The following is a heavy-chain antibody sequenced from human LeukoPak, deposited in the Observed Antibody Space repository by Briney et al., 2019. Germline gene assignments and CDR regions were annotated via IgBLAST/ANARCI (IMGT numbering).Heavy chain of an antibody. CDR3: AREVGAYYYYYMDV. CDR2: IYTSGST. CDR1: GGSISSYY. V-gene: IGHV4-4*07. J-gene: IGHJ6*03. Sequence: SETLSLTCTVSGGSISSYYWSWIRQPAGKGLEWIGRIYTSGSTNYNPSLKSRVTMSVDTSKNKVSLKLSSVTAADTAVFYCAREVGAYYYYYMDVWGKGTTVTVSS. D-gene: IGHD1-26*01.